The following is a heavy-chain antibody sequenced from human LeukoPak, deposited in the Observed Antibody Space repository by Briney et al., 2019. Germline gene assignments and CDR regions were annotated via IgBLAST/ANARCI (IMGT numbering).Heavy chain of an antibody. Sequence: PSETLSLTCTVSGGSISSYYWSWIRQPAGKGLEWIGRIYTSGSTNYNPSLKSRVTMSVDTSKNQFSLKLSSVTAADTAVYYCARDSTSITMVRGVIYLDENYFDYWGQGTLVTVSS. J-gene: IGHJ4*02. CDR3: ARDSTSITMVRGVIYLDENYFDY. D-gene: IGHD3-10*01. CDR2: IYTSGST. V-gene: IGHV4-4*07. CDR1: GGSISSYY.